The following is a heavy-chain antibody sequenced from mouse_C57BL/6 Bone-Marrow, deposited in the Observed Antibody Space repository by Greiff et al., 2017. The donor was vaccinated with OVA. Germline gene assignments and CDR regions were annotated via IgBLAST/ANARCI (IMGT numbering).Heavy chain of an antibody. CDR2: ISSGSSTI. CDR3: ARWTGTNYAMDY. Sequence: EVKLVESGGGLVKPGGSLKLSCAASGFTFSDYGMHWVRQAPEKGLEWVAYISSGSSTIYYADTVKGRFTISRDNAKNTLFLQMTSLRSEDTAMDYCARWTGTNYAMDYWGQGTSVTVSS. V-gene: IGHV5-17*01. CDR1: GFTFSDYG. J-gene: IGHJ4*01. D-gene: IGHD4-1*01.